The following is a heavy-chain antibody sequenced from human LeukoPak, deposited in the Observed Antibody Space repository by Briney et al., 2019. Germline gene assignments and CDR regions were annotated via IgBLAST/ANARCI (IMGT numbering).Heavy chain of an antibody. V-gene: IGHV4-4*07. CDR2: IYTSGST. CDR3: ARDGEDIVVVPAANHYYYYYYMDV. CDR1: GGSISSYY. J-gene: IGHJ6*03. D-gene: IGHD2-2*01. Sequence: SETLSLTCTVSGGSISSYYWSWIRQPAGKGLEWIGRIYTSGSTNCNPSLKSRATMSVDTSKNQFSLKLSSVTAADTAVYYCARDGEDIVVVPAANHYYYYYYMDVWGKGTTVTVSS.